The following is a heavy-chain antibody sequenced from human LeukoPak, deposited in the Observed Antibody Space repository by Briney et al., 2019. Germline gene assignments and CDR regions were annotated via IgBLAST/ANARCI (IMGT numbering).Heavy chain of an antibody. J-gene: IGHJ4*02. CDR1: GGSISTYY. CDR2: FYYSGST. Sequence: SETLSLTCTVSGGSISTYYWSWIRQPPGKGLEWIGYFYYSGSTNYNPSLKSRVTISVDTSKNQFSLKLSSVTAADTAVYYCARAYYYYDSSGYSHWGQGTLVTVSS. V-gene: IGHV4-59*01. D-gene: IGHD3-22*01. CDR3: ARAYYYYDSSGYSH.